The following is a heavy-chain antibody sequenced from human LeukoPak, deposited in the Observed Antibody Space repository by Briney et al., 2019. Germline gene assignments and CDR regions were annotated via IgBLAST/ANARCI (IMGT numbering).Heavy chain of an antibody. CDR2: IYHTGST. CDR3: ARDKDDSVWGPYRW. J-gene: IGHJ4*02. Sequence: PSETLSLTCAVSGYSMSSGYDWGWVRQAPGKGLERIVSIYHTGSTDYNPSLKSRLTISVDMSKHQFSLNLRSVTAADTAVYYCARDKDDSVWGPYRWWGQGMLVTVSS. CDR1: GYSMSSGYD. V-gene: IGHV4-38-2*01. D-gene: IGHD3-16*01.